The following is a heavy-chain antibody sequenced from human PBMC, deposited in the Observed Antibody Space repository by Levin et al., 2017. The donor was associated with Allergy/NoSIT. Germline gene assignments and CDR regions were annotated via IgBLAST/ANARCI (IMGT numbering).Heavy chain of an antibody. CDR3: AREIIRPYYDFWSGRQEDAFDI. V-gene: IGHV4-4*07. J-gene: IGHJ3*02. CDR2: IYTSGST. D-gene: IGHD3-3*01. CDR1: GGSISSYY. Sequence: NSSETLSLTCTVSGGSISSYYWSWIRQPAGKGLEWIGRIYTSGSTNYNPSLKSRVTMSVDTSKNQFSLKLSSVTAADTAVYYCAREIIRPYYDFWSGRQEDAFDIWGQGTMVTVSS.